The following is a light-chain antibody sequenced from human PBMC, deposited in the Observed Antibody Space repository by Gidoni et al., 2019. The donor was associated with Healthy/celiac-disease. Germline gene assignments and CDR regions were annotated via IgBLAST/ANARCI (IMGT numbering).Light chain of an antibody. CDR1: QDISSY. CDR3: QQLNSYA. Sequence: HFTQSPSFLSASVGDRVTITCRASQDISSYLAWYQQKPGKAPELLIYAASILQSGVPSRFSGRGSGTEFTLTISSLQPADFATYYCQQLNSYAFGQGTKVDSK. J-gene: IGKJ2*01. CDR2: AAS. V-gene: IGKV1-9*01.